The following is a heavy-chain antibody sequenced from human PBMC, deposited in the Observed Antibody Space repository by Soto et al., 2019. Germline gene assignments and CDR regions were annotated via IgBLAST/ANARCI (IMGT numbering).Heavy chain of an antibody. J-gene: IGHJ4*02. V-gene: IGHV3-30*03. CDR1: GFTFSSYG. D-gene: IGHD3-9*01. CDR3: ATEYYDILTGYLKSGFDY. CDR2: ISYDGSNK. Sequence: QVRLVESGGGVVQPGRSLRLSCAASGFTFSSYGMHWVRQAPGKGLEWVAFISYDGSNKYFADSVKGRFTISRDNSKNPLYLQMNSLRAEDTAVYYCATEYYDILTGYLKSGFDYWGQGTLVTVSS.